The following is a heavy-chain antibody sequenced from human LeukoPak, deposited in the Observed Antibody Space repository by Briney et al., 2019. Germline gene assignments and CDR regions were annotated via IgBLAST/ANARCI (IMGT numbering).Heavy chain of an antibody. J-gene: IGHJ4*02. V-gene: IGHV4-59*01. Sequence: SETLSLTCAVSGGSIVGYFWSWIRQLPGKGLEWIGYVYYGGNTDYNHSLGGRATITVDTSKNQFSLKPTSVTAADTAVYYCASTGPDISGHYQAYWGQGTLVIVSS. D-gene: IGHD3-22*01. CDR1: GGSIVGYF. CDR3: ASTGPDISGHYQAY. CDR2: VYYGGNT.